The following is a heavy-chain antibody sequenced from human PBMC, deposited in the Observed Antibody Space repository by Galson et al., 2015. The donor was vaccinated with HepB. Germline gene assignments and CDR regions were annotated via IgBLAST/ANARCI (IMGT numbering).Heavy chain of an antibody. CDR1: GGSIDRTKR. Sequence: LSLTCAVSGGSIDRTKRWDWIRQSPGRGLEWIGEIHHSGFSSYNPSLKSRISISLDRSHNQFSLRLTSVTAADTAVYYCATGLQGYGPFDNWGHGILVTVSS. CDR3: ATGLQGYGPFDN. CDR2: IHHSGFS. V-gene: IGHV4-4*02. J-gene: IGHJ4*01. D-gene: IGHD2-21*01.